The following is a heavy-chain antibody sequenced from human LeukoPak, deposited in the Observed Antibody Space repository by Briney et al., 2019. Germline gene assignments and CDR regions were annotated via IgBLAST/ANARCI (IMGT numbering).Heavy chain of an antibody. V-gene: IGHV4-59*08. CDR1: GGSLRSNY. Sequence: SETLSLTCTVTGGSLRSNYWSWIRQSAGKGLEWIGYIDYSGNTNYNPSLKSRVTISVDTSKNQFSLKLTSVTAADTAVYYCARQTGSGLFILPGGQGTLVTVSS. CDR2: IDYSGNT. J-gene: IGHJ4*02. CDR3: ARQTGSGLFILP. D-gene: IGHD3/OR15-3a*01.